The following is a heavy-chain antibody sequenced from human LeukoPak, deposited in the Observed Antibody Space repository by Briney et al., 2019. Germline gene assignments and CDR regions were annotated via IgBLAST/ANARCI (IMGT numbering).Heavy chain of an antibody. CDR3: AREVPNYYGSGEFDY. CDR1: GFTFSDYY. Sequence: GGSLRLSCAASGFTFSDYYMSWTRQAPGKGLEWVSYISSSGSTIYYADSVKGRFTISRDNAKNSLYLQMNSLRAEDTAVYYCAREVPNYYGSGEFDYWGQGTLVTVSS. V-gene: IGHV3-11*01. J-gene: IGHJ4*02. D-gene: IGHD3-10*01. CDR2: ISSSGSTI.